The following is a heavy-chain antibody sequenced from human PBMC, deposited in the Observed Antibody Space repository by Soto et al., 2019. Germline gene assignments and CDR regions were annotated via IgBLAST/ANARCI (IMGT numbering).Heavy chain of an antibody. CDR3: ARLPRSGMLTVTTPGHYVMDV. Sequence: SETLSLTCTVSGGSISSYYWSWIRQPPGKGLEWIGYIYYSGSTNYNPSLKSRVTISVDTSKNQFSLKLSSVTAADTAVYYCARLPRSGMLTVTTPGHYVMDVWGQGTTVPVSS. J-gene: IGHJ6*02. V-gene: IGHV4-59*01. D-gene: IGHD4-17*01. CDR1: GGSISSYY. CDR2: IYYSGST.